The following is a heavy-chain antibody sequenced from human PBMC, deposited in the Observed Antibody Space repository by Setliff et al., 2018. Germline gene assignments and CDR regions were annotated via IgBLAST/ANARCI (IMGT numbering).Heavy chain of an antibody. V-gene: IGHV4-4*07. Sequence: PSETLSLTCTVSGGSISSYYWSWIRQPAGKGLEWIGHIYIGGSANYNPSLKSRITMSINTSKNQFSLKLNSVTAADMAVYYCAREQWLDPPGYYYMDVWAKGTTVTVSS. J-gene: IGHJ6*03. CDR3: AREQWLDPPGYYYMDV. CDR1: GGSISSYY. D-gene: IGHD6-19*01. CDR2: IYIGGSA.